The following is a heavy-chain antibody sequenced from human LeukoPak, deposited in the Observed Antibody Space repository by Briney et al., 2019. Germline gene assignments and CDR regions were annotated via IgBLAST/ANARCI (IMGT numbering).Heavy chain of an antibody. Sequence: PGGSLRLSCAASGFSFSDYYMAWLRQAPGKGLEWLSYISISGNTIYYADSVRGRFTISRDNAKDSVYLQMNSLRADDTAVYYCARGYNPPLKGYFDYWGQGTLVTVSS. D-gene: IGHD5-18*01. CDR1: GFSFSDYY. J-gene: IGHJ4*02. CDR2: ISISGNTI. CDR3: ARGYNPPLKGYFDY. V-gene: IGHV3-11*01.